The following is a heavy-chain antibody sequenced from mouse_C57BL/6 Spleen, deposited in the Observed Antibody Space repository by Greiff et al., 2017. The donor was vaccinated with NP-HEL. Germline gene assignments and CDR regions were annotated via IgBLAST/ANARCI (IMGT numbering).Heavy chain of an antibody. CDR2: IYPGDGDT. CDR1: GYAFSSYW. D-gene: IGHD2-2*01. V-gene: IGHV1-82*01. J-gene: IGHJ4*01. CDR3: AREDYYGYDGVYYAMDY. Sequence: VQLQQSGPELVKPGASVKISCKASGYAFSSYWMNWVKQRPGKGLEWIGRIYPGDGDTNYNGKFKGKATLTADKSSSTAYMQLSSLTSEDSAVYFCAREDYYGYDGVYYAMDYWGQGTSVTVSS.